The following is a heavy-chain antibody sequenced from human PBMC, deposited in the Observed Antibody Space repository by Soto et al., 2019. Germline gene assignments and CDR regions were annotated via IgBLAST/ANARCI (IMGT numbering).Heavy chain of an antibody. CDR3: AKARSSSWLHIEN. J-gene: IGHJ4*02. CDR1: RFMFSNYA. D-gene: IGHD6-13*01. Sequence: PGGSLRLSCAASRFMFSNYAMHWVRQAPGKGLEWVALISYDGDIKFYADSVRGRFTISRDNSRNTLYLEMNSLRPEDTAIYYCAKARSSSWLHIENWGQGTLVTVSS. CDR2: ISYDGDIK. V-gene: IGHV3-30-3*01.